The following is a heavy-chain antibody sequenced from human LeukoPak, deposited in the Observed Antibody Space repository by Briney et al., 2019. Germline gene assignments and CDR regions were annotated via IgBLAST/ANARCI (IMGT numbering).Heavy chain of an antibody. CDR1: GFIFSDFG. J-gene: IGHJ4*02. D-gene: IGHD2-2*03. Sequence: GGSLRLSCAASGFIFSDFGIHWVRQAPGKGLEWVAVKSHHAYYEYYADSVQGRFTISRDDSKNTVYLLMNSLRAEDTAVYYCARDWIDRYLDYWGQGILVTVSS. V-gene: IGHV3-33*01. CDR2: KSHHAYYE. CDR3: ARDWIDRYLDY.